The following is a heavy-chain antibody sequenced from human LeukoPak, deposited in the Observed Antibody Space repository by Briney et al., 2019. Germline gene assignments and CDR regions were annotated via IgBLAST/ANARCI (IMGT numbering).Heavy chain of an antibody. D-gene: IGHD6-13*01. V-gene: IGHV3-23*01. CDR1: GFTFSSYA. CDR3: AKGGIAAAGISSWYFDY. CDR2: ISGSGGST. J-gene: IGHJ4*02. Sequence: GGSLRLSCAASGFTFSSYAMNWVRQAPGKGLEWVSAISGSGGSTYYADSVKGRFTISRDNSKNTLYLQMNSLRAEDTAVYYCAKGGIAAAGISSWYFDYWGQGTLVTVSS.